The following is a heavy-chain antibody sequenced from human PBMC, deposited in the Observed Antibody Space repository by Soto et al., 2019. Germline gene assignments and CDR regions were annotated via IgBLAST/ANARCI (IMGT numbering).Heavy chain of an antibody. V-gene: IGHV3-30-3*01. CDR2: ISYDGSNK. CDR1: GFTFSSYA. CDR3: ARDAYSNSVGVDDY. J-gene: IGHJ4*02. D-gene: IGHD4-4*01. Sequence: QVQLVESGGGVVQPGRSLILSCAASGFTFSSYAMPWVRQAPGKVLAWVAVISYDGSNKYYADSVKGRFTISRDNSKNTLYLQMNSLRAEDTEVYYCARDAYSNSVGVDDYWGQGTLVTVSS.